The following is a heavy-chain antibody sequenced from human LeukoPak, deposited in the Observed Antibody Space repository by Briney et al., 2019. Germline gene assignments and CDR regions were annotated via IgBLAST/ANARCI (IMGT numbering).Heavy chain of an antibody. V-gene: IGHV3-30*02. J-gene: IGHJ4*02. D-gene: IGHD3-9*01. CDR3: AKDTGTVLRYFDWLPGKYYFDY. CDR1: GFAFSSYG. Sequence: SGGSLRLSCAASGFAFSSYGMHWVRQAPGKGLEWVAFIRYDGSNKYYADSVKGRFTISRDNSKNTLYLQMNSLRAEDTAVYYCAKDTGTVLRYFDWLPGKYYFDYWGQGTLVTVSS. CDR2: IRYDGSNK.